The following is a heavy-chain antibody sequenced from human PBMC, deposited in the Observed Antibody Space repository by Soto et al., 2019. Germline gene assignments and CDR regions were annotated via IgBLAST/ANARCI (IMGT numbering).Heavy chain of an antibody. J-gene: IGHJ4*02. V-gene: IGHV3-72*01. CDR3: AIERRYYNNITCCYFDN. Sequence: PGGSLRLSCAASGFTFSDHYMDWVRQAPGKGLEWVGRIRNKANNYATEYAASVKGRFTISRDDSKNSLYLQMNSLETEDTAVYACAIERRYYNNITCCYFDNWGQGTMGTVSS. CDR1: GFTFSDHY. CDR2: IRNKANNYAT. D-gene: IGHD3-10*01.